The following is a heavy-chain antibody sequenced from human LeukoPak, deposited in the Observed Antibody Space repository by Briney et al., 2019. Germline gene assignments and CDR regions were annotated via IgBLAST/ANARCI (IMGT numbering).Heavy chain of an antibody. Sequence: GGSLRLSCAASGFTFSDVSLIWARQAPGKGLEWVSAIRGSGGGTYYADSVKGRFTISRDNSKNTLYLQMNSLRDEDTALYYCAKAGIIVVGYSDYWGQGTLVTVSS. D-gene: IGHD6-19*01. CDR3: AKAGIIVVGYSDY. CDR2: IRGSGGGT. J-gene: IGHJ4*02. V-gene: IGHV3-23*01. CDR1: GFTFSDVS.